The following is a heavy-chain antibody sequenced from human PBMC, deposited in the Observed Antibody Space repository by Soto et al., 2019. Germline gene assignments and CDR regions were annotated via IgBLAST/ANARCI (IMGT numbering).Heavy chain of an antibody. D-gene: IGHD1-7*01. J-gene: IGHJ6*02. CDR2: IIPIFGTA. CDR1: GGTFSSYA. V-gene: IGHV1-69*13. Sequence: SVKVCCKASGGTFSSYAISWVRQAPGQGLEWMGGIIPIFGTANCAQKFQGRVTITADESTSTAYMELSSLRSEDTAVYYCARDRAGTTSGRDYYYGMDVWGQGTTVTVS. CDR3: ARDRAGTTSGRDYYYGMDV.